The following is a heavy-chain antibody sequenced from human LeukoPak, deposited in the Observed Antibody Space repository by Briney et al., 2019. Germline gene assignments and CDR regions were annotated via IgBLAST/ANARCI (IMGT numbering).Heavy chain of an antibody. CDR3: AKSVPITMVRGVISYFDY. D-gene: IGHD3-10*01. CDR2: ISGSGGST. J-gene: IGHJ4*02. Sequence: PGGSLRLSCAASGFIFSSYAMSWVRQAPGKGLEWVSAISGSGGSTYYADSVKGRFTISRDNSKNTLYLQMNSLRAEDTAVYYCAKSVPITMVRGVISYFDYWGQGTLVTVSS. CDR1: GFIFSSYA. V-gene: IGHV3-23*01.